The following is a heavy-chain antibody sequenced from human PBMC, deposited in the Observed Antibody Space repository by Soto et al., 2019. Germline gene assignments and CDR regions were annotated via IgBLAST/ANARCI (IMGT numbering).Heavy chain of an antibody. V-gene: IGHV1-2*02. Sequence: RASVKASCKPSGYPFTDLYIHWVRQAPGLGLEWMGWSDPRSGASRKTQRFQGRFAMTRDTSTNTVYMELSSLRSDDTAVYFCASDKYGPLDYRGLGTRVTV. CDR3: ASDKYGPLDY. CDR1: GYPFTDLY. D-gene: IGHD3-10*01. CDR2: SDPRSGAS. J-gene: IGHJ4*02.